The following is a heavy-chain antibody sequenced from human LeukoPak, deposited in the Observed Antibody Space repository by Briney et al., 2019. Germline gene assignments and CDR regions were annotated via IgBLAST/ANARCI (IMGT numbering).Heavy chain of an antibody. CDR3: ARVGLHSSGYYGHYDYDYMDV. J-gene: IGHJ6*03. Sequence: LVASVKVSCTASGYTFTSYGISWVRQAPGQGLEWMGWISAYNVNTNYAQKLQGRVTMTTDTSTSTAYMELRSLRSDDTAVYYCARVGLHSSGYYGHYDYDYMDVWGKGTTVTVSS. CDR1: GYTFTSYG. V-gene: IGHV1-18*01. D-gene: IGHD3-22*01. CDR2: ISAYNVNT.